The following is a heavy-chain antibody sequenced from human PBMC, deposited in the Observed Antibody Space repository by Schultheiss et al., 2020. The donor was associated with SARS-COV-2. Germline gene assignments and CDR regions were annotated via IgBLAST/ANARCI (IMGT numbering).Heavy chain of an antibody. CDR3: ARGRIGYCSGGSCPRFDY. D-gene: IGHD2-15*01. CDR1: GDSISNYY. V-gene: IGHV4-34*01. Sequence: SQTLSLTCAVSGDSISNYYWSWIRQPPGKGLEWIGEINHSGSTNYNPSLKSRVTISVDTSKNQFSLKLSSVTAADTAVYYCARGRIGYCSGGSCPRFDYWGQGTLVTVSS. J-gene: IGHJ4*02. CDR2: INHSGST.